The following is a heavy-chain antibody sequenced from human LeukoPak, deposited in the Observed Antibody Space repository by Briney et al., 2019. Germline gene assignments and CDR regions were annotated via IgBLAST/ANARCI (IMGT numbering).Heavy chain of an antibody. CDR3: ARVRFFDSSVLTRKRSYYFDY. D-gene: IGHD3-22*01. Sequence: SETLSLTCTVSGGFISNYYWSWIRQPAGKGLEWIGRIYTSGSTNYNSSLKSRVTKSVDTSKNQFSLKLSSVTAADTAVYYCARVRFFDSSVLTRKRSYYFDYWGQGTLVTVFS. CDR2: IYTSGST. J-gene: IGHJ4*02. V-gene: IGHV4-4*07. CDR1: GGFISNYY.